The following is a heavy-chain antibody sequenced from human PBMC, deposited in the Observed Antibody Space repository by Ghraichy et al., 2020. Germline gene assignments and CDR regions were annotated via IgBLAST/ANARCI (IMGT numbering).Heavy chain of an antibody. V-gene: IGHV3-23*01. CDR1: RFNFSNYA. CDR3: AKLFPRIVVVPAAGMDV. D-gene: IGHD2-2*01. J-gene: IGHJ6*02. CDR2: ISGNGGST. Sequence: GESLRLSCAASRFNFSNYAMTWVRQAPGKGLEWVSAISGNGGSTYYADSGKGRFTISRDNSKNTLYLQMNSLRAEDTAVYYCAKLFPRIVVVPAAGMDVWGQGTTVTVSS.